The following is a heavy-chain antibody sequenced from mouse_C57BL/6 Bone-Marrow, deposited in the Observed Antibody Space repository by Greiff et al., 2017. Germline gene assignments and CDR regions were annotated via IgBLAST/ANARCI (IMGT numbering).Heavy chain of an antibody. Sequence: VQLQQSGAELARPGASVKLSCKASGYTFTSYGISWVKQRTGQGLEWIGEFYPRSGNTYYNEKFKGKATLTAAKSSSTAYMELRSLTSDDSAVYFCARDLYDGYYDAMDYWGQGTSVTVSS. D-gene: IGHD2-3*01. CDR2: FYPRSGNT. CDR3: ARDLYDGYYDAMDY. J-gene: IGHJ4*01. CDR1: GYTFTSYG. V-gene: IGHV1-81*01.